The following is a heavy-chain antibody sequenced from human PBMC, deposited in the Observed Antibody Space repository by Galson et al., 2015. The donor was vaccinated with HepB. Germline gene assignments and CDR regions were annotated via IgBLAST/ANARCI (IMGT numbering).Heavy chain of an antibody. CDR3: AREAEIRGDT. J-gene: IGHJ4*02. V-gene: IGHV3-48*01. Sequence: SLRLPCAASGFTFSSYGMHWVRQAPGKGLEWVSFIGTSGGGIQYADSVKGRFTISRDNGENSLYLQMNSLRVEDTAVYSCAREAEIRGDTWGQGTLVTVSS. D-gene: IGHD3-10*01. CDR2: IGTSGGGI. CDR1: GFTFSSYG.